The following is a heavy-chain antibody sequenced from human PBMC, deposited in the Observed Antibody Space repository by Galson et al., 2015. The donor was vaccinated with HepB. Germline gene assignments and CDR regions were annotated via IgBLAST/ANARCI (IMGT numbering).Heavy chain of an antibody. V-gene: IGHV6-1*01. J-gene: IGHJ2*01. CDR2: TYYRSKWYN. D-gene: IGHD7-27*01. CDR1: GDSVSSNSDA. CDR3: AREIRTGVHYWYFVL. Sequence: CAISGDSVSSNSDAWNWIRQSPSRGLEWLGRTYYRSKWYNDYAVSVKSRITINPDTSKNQFSLQLKSVTPEDTAVYYCAREIRTGVHYWYFVLWGRGTLVTVSS.